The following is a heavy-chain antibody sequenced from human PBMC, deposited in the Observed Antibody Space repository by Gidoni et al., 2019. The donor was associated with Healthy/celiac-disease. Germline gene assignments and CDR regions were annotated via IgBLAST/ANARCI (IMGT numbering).Heavy chain of an antibody. D-gene: IGHD3-3*01. J-gene: IGHJ5*02. V-gene: IGHV1-8*01. CDR2: MNPNSGNT. Sequence: QVQLVQSGAEVKTPGDSVNVSCKASGSTVTSYDINWVRQATGQGLEWMGWMNPNSGNTGYAQKFQGRVTMTRNTSISTVYMELSSLRSEDTAVYYCARRTIFGVVSWFDPWGQGTMVTVSS. CDR3: ARRTIFGVVSWFDP. CDR1: GSTVTSYD.